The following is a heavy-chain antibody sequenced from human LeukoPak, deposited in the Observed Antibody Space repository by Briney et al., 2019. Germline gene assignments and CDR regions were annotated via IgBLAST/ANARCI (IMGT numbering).Heavy chain of an antibody. CDR1: GYSFTSYW. J-gene: IGHJ4*02. CDR3: ARARSGYSGYGPFDY. Sequence: RGESLKIYCQGSGYSFTSYWIGWVRQMPGKGLEWKGIIYPGDSDTRYSPSFQGQVTISADKSISTAYLQWSSLKASDTAMYYCARARSGYSGYGPFDYWGQGTPVTVSS. D-gene: IGHD5-12*01. CDR2: IYPGDSDT. V-gene: IGHV5-51*01.